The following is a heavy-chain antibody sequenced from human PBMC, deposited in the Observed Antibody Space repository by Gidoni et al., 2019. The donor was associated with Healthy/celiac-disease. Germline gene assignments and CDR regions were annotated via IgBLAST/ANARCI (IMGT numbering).Heavy chain of an antibody. V-gene: IGHV3-23*01. J-gene: IGHJ1*01. CDR2: ISGSGGST. Sequence: EVQLLESGGGLVQPGGSLRLSCAASGFTFSSYAMSWVRQAPGKGLEWVSAISGSGGSTYYADSVKGRFTISRDNSKNTLYLQMNSLRAGDTAVYYCAKGGFGELLGFQHWGQGTLVTVSS. D-gene: IGHD3-10*01. CDR3: AKGGFGELLGFQH. CDR1: GFTFSSYA.